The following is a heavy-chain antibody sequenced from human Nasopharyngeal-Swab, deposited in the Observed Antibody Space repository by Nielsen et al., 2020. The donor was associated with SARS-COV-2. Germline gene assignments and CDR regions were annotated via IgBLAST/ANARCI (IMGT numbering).Heavy chain of an antibody. CDR3: AKGLRSSSWYEDY. CDR2: IGNSGANT. Sequence: WIRQPPGEGLEWGSSIGNSGANTYYADSVKGRFTISRDNSKNTLYLQMNSLRAEDTAVYYCAKGLRSSSWYEDYWGQGTQVTVSS. V-gene: IGHV3-23*01. J-gene: IGHJ4*02. D-gene: IGHD6-13*01.